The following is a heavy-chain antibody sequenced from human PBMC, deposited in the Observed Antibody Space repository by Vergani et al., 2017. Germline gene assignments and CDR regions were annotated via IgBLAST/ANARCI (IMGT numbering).Heavy chain of an antibody. J-gene: IGHJ4*02. CDR2: IYPADSDT. CDR3: ARHTTYTDS. V-gene: IGHV5-51*01. Sequence: EVELVQSGPEMRKPGESLKISCKGSEYSFGNYWIGWVRQMPGKGLEWMVIIYPADSDTRYSPSFQGQVTISADKSISTAFLQWDSLKASDTALYYCARHTTYTDSWGQGTLGTVSS. CDR1: EYSFGNYW. D-gene: IGHD1-1*01.